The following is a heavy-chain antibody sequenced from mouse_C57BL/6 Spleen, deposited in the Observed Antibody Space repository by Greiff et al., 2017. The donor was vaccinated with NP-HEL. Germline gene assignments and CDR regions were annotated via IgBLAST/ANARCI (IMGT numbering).Heavy chain of an antibody. J-gene: IGHJ2*01. CDR2: IYPGDGDT. D-gene: IGHD2-4*01. CDR1: GYAFSSSW. Sequence: QVQLQQSGPELVKPGASVKISCKASGYAFSSSWMNWVKQRPGKGLEWIGRIYPGDGDTNYNGKFKGKATLTADKSSSTAYMQLSSLTSEDSAVYFCARRAYDYDEGVDYWGQGTTLTVSS. CDR3: ARRAYDYDEGVDY. V-gene: IGHV1-82*01.